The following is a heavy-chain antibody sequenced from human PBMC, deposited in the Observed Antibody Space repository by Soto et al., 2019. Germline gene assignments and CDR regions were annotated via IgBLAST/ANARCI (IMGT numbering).Heavy chain of an antibody. CDR3: ASGPYTSSSGGYYYYYMDV. CDR2: IVPMFGIP. J-gene: IGHJ6*03. V-gene: IGHV1-69*02. D-gene: IGHD6-6*01. CDR1: GGTFSSYA. Sequence: QVQLVQSGAEVKKPGSSVKVSCKASGGTFSSYAINWVRQAPGQGLEWMGRIVPMFGIPNFAPKFQGRVTMPADRSTTTAYMELSSLRSEDTAVYYCASGPYTSSSGGYYYYYMDVWSKGTTVTVSS.